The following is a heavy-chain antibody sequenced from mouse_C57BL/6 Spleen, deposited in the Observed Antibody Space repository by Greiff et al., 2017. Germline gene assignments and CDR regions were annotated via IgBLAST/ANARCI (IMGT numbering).Heavy chain of an antibody. J-gene: IGHJ4*01. CDR1: GYSFTGYY. V-gene: IGHV1-42*01. CDR3: ARLSGSSPRYYAMDY. Sequence: VQLQQSGPELVKPGASVKISCKASGYSFTGYYMNWVKQSPEKSLEWIGEINPSTGGTTYNQKFKAKATLTVDKSSSTAYMQLKSLTSEDSAVYYCARLSGSSPRYYAMDYWGQGTSVTVSS. CDR2: INPSTGGT. D-gene: IGHD1-1*01.